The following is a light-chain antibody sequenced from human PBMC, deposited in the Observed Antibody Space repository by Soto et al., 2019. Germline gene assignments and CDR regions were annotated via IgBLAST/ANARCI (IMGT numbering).Light chain of an antibody. CDR3: HQYGSSHWT. CDR1: QTIRSNY. CDR2: GPS. J-gene: IGKJ1*01. Sequence: ETVLTQSPGTLSLSPGARATLSFRASQTIRSNYLAWYRHTPGQAPRLLIYGPSNRATAIADRFSGSGSGTDVTLIISRLEHEDFALYYCHQYGSSHWTFGQGTKVEIK. V-gene: IGKV3-20*01.